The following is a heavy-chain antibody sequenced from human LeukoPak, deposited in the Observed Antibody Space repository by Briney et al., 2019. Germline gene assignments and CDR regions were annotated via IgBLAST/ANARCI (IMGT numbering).Heavy chain of an antibody. Sequence: SETLSLTCAVYGGSFSGYYWSWIRQPPGKGLEWIGEINHSGSTNYNPSLKSRVTISVDTSKNQFSLKLSSVTAADTAVYYCAKDNERWLQSTFVDYWGQGTLVTVSS. CDR3: AKDNERWLQSTFVDY. D-gene: IGHD5-24*01. CDR2: INHSGST. V-gene: IGHV4-34*01. J-gene: IGHJ4*02. CDR1: GGSFSGYY.